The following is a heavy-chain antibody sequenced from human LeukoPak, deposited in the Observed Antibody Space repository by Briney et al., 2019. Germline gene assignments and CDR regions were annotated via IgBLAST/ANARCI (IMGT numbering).Heavy chain of an antibody. V-gene: IGHV4-59*01. CDR3: ARVSVYSSGWYEPPFVY. CDR2: IYYSVST. J-gene: IGHJ4*02. CDR1: RDSLSTYY. D-gene: IGHD6-19*01. Sequence: ESLSLTSTVSRDSLSTYYWSSVRHPPGKGLGWIGYIYYSVSTNSNPSLKSPVTISADTFKNQFSLKLSSLTAADTAVYYCARVSVYSSGWYEPPFVYWGQGTLVTVSS.